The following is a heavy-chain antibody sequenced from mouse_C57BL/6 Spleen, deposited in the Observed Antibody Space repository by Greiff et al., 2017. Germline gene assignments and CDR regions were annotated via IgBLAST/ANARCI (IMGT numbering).Heavy chain of an antibody. CDR2: INYDGSST. J-gene: IGHJ2*01. CDR1: GFTFSDYY. CDR3: ARIYYGNSYYLDY. D-gene: IGHD2-1*01. Sequence: EVQLMESEGGLVQPGSSMKLSCIASGFTFSDYYMAWVRQVPEKGLEWVANINYDGSSTYYLDSLKSRFIISRDNAKNILYLQMSSLKSEDTPTYYCARIYYGNSYYLDYWGQGTTRTVSS. V-gene: IGHV5-16*01.